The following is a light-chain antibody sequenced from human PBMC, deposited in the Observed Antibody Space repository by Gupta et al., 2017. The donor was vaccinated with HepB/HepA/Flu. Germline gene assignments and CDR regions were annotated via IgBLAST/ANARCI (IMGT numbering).Light chain of an antibody. V-gene: IGKV3-20*01. CDR3: QQYGSSPQT. J-gene: IGKJ1*01. CDR1: QSVSSSY. Sequence: EIVLTQSPGTLSLSPGERATLSCRASQSVSSSYLAWYQQKPGQAPRLLMYGSSSRATGIPDRFSGSASGTDFTLTISRLEPEDFAVYYCQQYGSSPQTFGQGTKVEIK. CDR2: GSS.